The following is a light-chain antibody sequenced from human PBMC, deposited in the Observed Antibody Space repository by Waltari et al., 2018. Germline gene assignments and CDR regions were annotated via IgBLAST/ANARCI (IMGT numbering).Light chain of an antibody. CDR2: KNN. CDR3: AAWDDSLSVVI. J-gene: IGLJ2*01. V-gene: IGLV1-47*01. Sequence: QSVLTQPTSASGTPGQTVAISCSGTNSNIGNNYVYWYLQLPGTAPKLLIYKNNQRPSGVPERFSGSKSGTSTSLVISVLRSEDESDYFCAAWDDSLSVVIFGGGTKLTVL. CDR1: NSNIGNNY.